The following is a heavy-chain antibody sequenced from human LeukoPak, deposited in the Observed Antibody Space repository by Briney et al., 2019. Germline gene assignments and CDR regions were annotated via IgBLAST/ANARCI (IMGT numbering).Heavy chain of an antibody. Sequence: SETLSLTCTVSGGSISSYYWSWIRQPPGKGLEWIGEINNSGSTNYNPSLKSRVTISVDTSKNQFSLKLSSVTAADTAVYYCATLGGHRDGYNSGYWGQGTLVTVSS. V-gene: IGHV4-34*01. CDR2: INNSGST. D-gene: IGHD5-24*01. CDR1: GGSISSYY. J-gene: IGHJ4*02. CDR3: ATLGGHRDGYNSGY.